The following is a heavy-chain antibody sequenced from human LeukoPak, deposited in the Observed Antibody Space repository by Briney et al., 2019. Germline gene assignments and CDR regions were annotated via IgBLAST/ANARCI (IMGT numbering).Heavy chain of an antibody. Sequence: GGSLRLSCAAAGFTFSNYWMHWVRQAPGKGLVWVSRIKSDGRTNYADSVKGRFTISRDSAKNTVSLQMNSLRAEDTGVYYCARAPSEIGGYYPEYFRHWGQGTLVTVSS. CDR3: ARAPSEIGGYYPEYFRH. D-gene: IGHD3-22*01. CDR1: GFTFSNYW. V-gene: IGHV3-74*01. J-gene: IGHJ1*01. CDR2: IKSDGRT.